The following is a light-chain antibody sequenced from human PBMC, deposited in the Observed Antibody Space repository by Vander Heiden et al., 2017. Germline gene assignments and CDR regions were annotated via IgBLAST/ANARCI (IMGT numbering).Light chain of an antibody. CDR1: QHLSSW. CDR2: KAS. Sequence: DIQMTQSPSTLSASLGDQVSITCRASQHLSSWLAGYQQKPGKAHKLLIYKASRLESGVPSRFSGSGSGTEFTLTISSLQPDDFATYYCQQYNSYSPPWTFGQGTKLEIK. J-gene: IGKJ2*02. CDR3: QQYNSYSPPWT. V-gene: IGKV1-5*03.